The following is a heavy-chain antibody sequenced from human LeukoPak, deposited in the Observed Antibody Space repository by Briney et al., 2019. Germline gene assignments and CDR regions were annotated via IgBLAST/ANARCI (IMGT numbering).Heavy chain of an antibody. CDR2: MNPNNGNT. CDR1: GYTFTSYD. V-gene: IGHV1-8*01. J-gene: IGHJ6*04. D-gene: IGHD1-1*01. Sequence: GASVKVSCKASGYTFTSYDIHWVRQATGQGLEGMGRMNPNNGNTGDAQKFQGRVTMTRDPSISTAYMELSSLRSEDTGVYFCARALAGTAELDVWGKGTTVTVSS. CDR3: ARALAGTAELDV.